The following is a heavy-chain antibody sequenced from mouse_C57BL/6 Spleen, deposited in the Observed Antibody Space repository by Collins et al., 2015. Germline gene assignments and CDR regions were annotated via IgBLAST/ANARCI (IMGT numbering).Heavy chain of an antibody. D-gene: IGHD1-1*01. CDR3: ARGFVSTTAR. V-gene: IGHV9-2-1*01. Sequence: QIQLVQSGPELKKPGETVKISCKASGYTFTDYSMHWVKQAPGKGLKWMGWINTETGEPTYADDFKGRFAFSLETSASTAYLQINNLKNEDTATYFCARGFVSTTARWGQGTTLTVSS. CDR2: INTETGEP. J-gene: IGHJ2*01. CDR1: GYTFTDYS.